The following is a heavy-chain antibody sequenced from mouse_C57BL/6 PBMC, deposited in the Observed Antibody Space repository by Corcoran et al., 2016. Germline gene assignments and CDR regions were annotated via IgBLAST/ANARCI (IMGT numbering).Heavy chain of an antibody. CDR2: INTYSGVP. J-gene: IGHJ3*01. Sequence: QIQLVQSGPELKKPGETVKISCKASGYTFTTYGMSWVKQAPGKGLKWMGWINTYSGVPTFADDFKGRFAFSLETSASTAYLQINNLKDEDSATYFCARGPFGNVWFSYGGQGTLVTVSA. D-gene: IGHD2-1*01. CDR3: ARGPFGNVWFSY. V-gene: IGHV9-3*01. CDR1: GYTFTTYG.